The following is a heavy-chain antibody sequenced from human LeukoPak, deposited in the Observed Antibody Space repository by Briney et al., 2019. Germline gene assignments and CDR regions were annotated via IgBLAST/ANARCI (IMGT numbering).Heavy chain of an antibody. CDR3: AKERSRRFDFDY. CDR2: VSGSSKDT. D-gene: IGHD3-3*01. Sequence: GGSLRLSCAASGFIVRSYAMSWVRQAPGKGLEWVSSVSGSSKDTYYADSVKGRFTISRDNPKNTLFLQMDSLRAEDTALYYCAKERSRRFDFDYWGQGTLVTVSS. V-gene: IGHV3-23*01. CDR1: GFIVRSYA. J-gene: IGHJ4*02.